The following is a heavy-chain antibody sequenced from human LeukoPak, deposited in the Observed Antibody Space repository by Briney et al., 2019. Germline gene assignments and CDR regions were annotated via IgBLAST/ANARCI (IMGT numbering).Heavy chain of an antibody. V-gene: IGHV3-53*01. D-gene: IGHD2-21*02. CDR3: ARGDWAPFDY. J-gene: IGHJ4*02. CDR1: GFTVSSNY. Sequence: GGSLRLSCAASGFTVSSNYMSWVRQAPGKGLELVSVIYSGGSTYYADSVKGRFTISRYNAKNSLYLQMNSLRAEDTAVYYCARGDWAPFDYWGQGSLLTVSS. CDR2: IYSGGST.